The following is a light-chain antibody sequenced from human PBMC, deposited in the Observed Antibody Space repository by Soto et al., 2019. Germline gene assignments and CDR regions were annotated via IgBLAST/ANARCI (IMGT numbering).Light chain of an antibody. J-gene: IGLJ2*01. Sequence: QSALTQPASVSGSPGQSITISCTGTSRDVGAYIYVSLYQQHPGKAPKLMIFEVTNRPSGVSNRFSGSKSGNTASLTISGLQAEDEGDYYCSSCTRSNTVLFGGGTQLTVL. CDR1: SRDVGAYIY. CDR2: EVT. V-gene: IGLV2-14*01. CDR3: SSCTRSNTVL.